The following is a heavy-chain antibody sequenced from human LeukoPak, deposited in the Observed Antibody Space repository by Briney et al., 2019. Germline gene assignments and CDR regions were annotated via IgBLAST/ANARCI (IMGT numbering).Heavy chain of an antibody. Sequence: SETLSLTCTVSGGSISTYYWSWIRQPPGEGLEWLGYIYTSGSTNYNPALKSRVTISVDTSKNQFSLKLRSATAADTAVYYCARQASSGSYSWFDPWGQGTLVTVSS. CDR3: ARQASSGSYSWFDP. D-gene: IGHD1-26*01. CDR1: GGSISTYY. V-gene: IGHV4-4*09. CDR2: IYTSGST. J-gene: IGHJ5*02.